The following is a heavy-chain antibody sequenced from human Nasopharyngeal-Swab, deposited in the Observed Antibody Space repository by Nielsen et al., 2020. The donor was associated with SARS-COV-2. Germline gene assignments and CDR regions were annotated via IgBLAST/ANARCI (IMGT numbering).Heavy chain of an antibody. Sequence: GESMKISCAASGFTFSSSDMTWVRKARGKGLEWVSTISGSGGNTNYADSVKDRFTISRDNSENTLYLQMKSMRAENTAIDYCENRRGSSWHPYCFDFWGQGTLVTVSS. D-gene: IGHD6-13*01. J-gene: IGHJ4*02. CDR1: GFTFSSSD. CDR2: ISGSGGNT. CDR3: ENRRGSSWHPYCFDF. V-gene: IGHV3-23*01.